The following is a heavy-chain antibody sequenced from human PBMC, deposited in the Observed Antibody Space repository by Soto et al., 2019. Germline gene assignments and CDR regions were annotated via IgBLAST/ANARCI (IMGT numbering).Heavy chain of an antibody. D-gene: IGHD4-17*01. V-gene: IGHV1-2*02. CDR2: INPNSGGT. Sequence: ASVKVSCKXSGYTFTGYYMHWVRQAPGQGLEWMGWINPNSGGTNYAQKFQGRVTMTRDTSISTAYMELSRLRSDDTAVYYCARDLDYGDYEYYFDYWGQGTLVTVSS. CDR3: ARDLDYGDYEYYFDY. J-gene: IGHJ4*02. CDR1: GYTFTGYY.